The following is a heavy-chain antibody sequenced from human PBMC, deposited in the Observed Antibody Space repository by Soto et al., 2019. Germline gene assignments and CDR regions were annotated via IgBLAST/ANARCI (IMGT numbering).Heavy chain of an antibody. V-gene: IGHV3-53*01. D-gene: IGHD3-16*01. CDR2: IERGGSI. J-gene: IGHJ3*02. CDR1: GVTVNTNY. CDR3: ASTTVWKNAFEI. Sequence: EVQLVESGGGLIQPGGSLRLSCAASGVTVNTNYMSWVRQSPGKGLEWVSLIERGGSIYYADSVKGRFTISRDIFKNTLSLQMNSLRVEDTAVYYCASTTVWKNAFEIWGQGTLVTVSS.